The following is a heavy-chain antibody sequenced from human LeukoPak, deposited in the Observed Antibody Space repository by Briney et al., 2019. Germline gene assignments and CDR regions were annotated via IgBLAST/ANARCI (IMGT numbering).Heavy chain of an antibody. D-gene: IGHD6-19*01. CDR3: ATDPTRSSGWSSNYYGMDV. Sequence: PGRSLRLSCAASGFTFSSYAMHWVRQAPGKGLEWVAVISYDGSNKYYADSVKGRFTISRDNSKNTLYLQMNSLRAEDTAVYYCATDPTRSSGWSSNYYGMDVWGQGTTVTVSS. CDR1: GFTFSSYA. CDR2: ISYDGSNK. J-gene: IGHJ6*02. V-gene: IGHV3-30-3*01.